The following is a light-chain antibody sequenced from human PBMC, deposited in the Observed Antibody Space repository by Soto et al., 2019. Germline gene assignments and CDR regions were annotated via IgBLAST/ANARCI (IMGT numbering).Light chain of an antibody. Sequence: DIQMTQSPSSLSASVGDRVTITCRASESIARHLNWYQQKPGKAPKLLIYAASSLQNGVPSRFRGGGSGTEFPLPINHLQPEDFATYYCQQTYSTLSITFGQGTRLEIK. J-gene: IGKJ5*01. CDR2: AAS. CDR3: QQTYSTLSIT. CDR1: ESIARH. V-gene: IGKV1-39*01.